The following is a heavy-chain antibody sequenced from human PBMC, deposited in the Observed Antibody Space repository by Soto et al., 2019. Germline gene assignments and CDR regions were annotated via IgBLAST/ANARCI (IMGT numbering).Heavy chain of an antibody. CDR2: IYYSGST. Sequence: QVQLQESGPGLVKPSQTLSLTCTVSGGSISSGGYYWSWIRQHPGKGLEWIGYIYYSGSTYYNPSLKSRVTISADTSKNQFSLKLSSVTAADTAVYYCAGEDRGSWSPFDYWGQGTLVTVSS. CDR3: AGEDRGSWSPFDY. V-gene: IGHV4-31*03. CDR1: GGSISSGGYY. D-gene: IGHD6-13*01. J-gene: IGHJ4*02.